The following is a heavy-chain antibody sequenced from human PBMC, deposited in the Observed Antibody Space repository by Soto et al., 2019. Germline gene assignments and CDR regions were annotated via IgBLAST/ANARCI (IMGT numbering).Heavy chain of an antibody. D-gene: IGHD3-3*01. Sequence: GGSLRLSCAASGFTFSSYWMHWVRQAPGKGLVWVPRINSDGSSTSYADSVKGRFTISRDNAKNTLYLQMNSLRAEDTAVYYCARDFPYDFWSGYSTKFDYWGQGTLVTVSS. CDR2: INSDGSST. CDR1: GFTFSSYW. J-gene: IGHJ4*02. CDR3: ARDFPYDFWSGYSTKFDY. V-gene: IGHV3-74*01.